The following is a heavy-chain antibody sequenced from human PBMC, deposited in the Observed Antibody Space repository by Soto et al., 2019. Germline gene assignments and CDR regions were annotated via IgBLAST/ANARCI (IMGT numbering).Heavy chain of an antibody. J-gene: IGHJ4*02. CDR1: GFTFSSYA. V-gene: IGHV3-23*01. D-gene: IGHD6-25*01. CDR2: ISGSGGST. CDR3: AKDGYSSVGGYYFDY. Sequence: PGGSLSLSCASSGFTFSSYAMSWVRQAPGKGLEWVSAISGSGGSTYYADSVKGRFTISRDNSKNTLYLQMNSLRAEDTAVYYCAKDGYSSVGGYYFDYWGQGTLGTVSS.